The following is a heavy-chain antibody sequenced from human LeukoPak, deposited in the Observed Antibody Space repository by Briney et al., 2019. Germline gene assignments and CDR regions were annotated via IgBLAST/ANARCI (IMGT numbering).Heavy chain of an antibody. J-gene: IGHJ3*02. CDR2: VKQDGNEK. CDR3: TRVGYCATTSCRTAFDI. CDR1: GFTFSSYW. D-gene: IGHD2-2*01. Sequence: GGSLRLSCAVSGFTFSSYWMTWVRQAPGKGLEWVASVKQDGNEKYYVDSVKGRFTISRDNAKNSLFLQMSSLRVEDTAVYYCTRVGYCATTSCRTAFDIWGQGTMVTVSS. V-gene: IGHV3-7*04.